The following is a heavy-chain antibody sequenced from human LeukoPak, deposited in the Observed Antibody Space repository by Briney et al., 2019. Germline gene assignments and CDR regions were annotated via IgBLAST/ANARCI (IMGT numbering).Heavy chain of an antibody. CDR2: ISGSGGGT. Sequence: PGGSLRLSCAASGFTFSSYAMSWVRQAPGKGLEWVSAISGSGGGTYYTDSVKGRFTISRDNSKNTLYLQMNSLRAEDTAVYYCAKDRIAVVDYFDYWGQGTLVTVSS. D-gene: IGHD6-19*01. V-gene: IGHV3-23*01. CDR3: AKDRIAVVDYFDY. CDR1: GFTFSSYA. J-gene: IGHJ4*02.